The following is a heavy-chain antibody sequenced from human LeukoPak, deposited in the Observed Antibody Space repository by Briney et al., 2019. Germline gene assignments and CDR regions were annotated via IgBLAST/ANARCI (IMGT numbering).Heavy chain of an antibody. D-gene: IGHD1-7*01. Sequence: GRSLRLSCAASGFTFSNYGMHWVRQAPGKGLEWVAVIWYDGSNKYYADSVKGRFTISRDNSKNTLYLQMNSLGAEDTAVYYCAKGRVELRYYYYYMDVWGKGTTVTVSS. J-gene: IGHJ6*03. V-gene: IGHV3-33*06. CDR2: IWYDGSNK. CDR1: GFTFSNYG. CDR3: AKGRVELRYYYYYMDV.